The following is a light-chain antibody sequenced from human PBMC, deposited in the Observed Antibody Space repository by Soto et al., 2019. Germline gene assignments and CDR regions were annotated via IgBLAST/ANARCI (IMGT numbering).Light chain of an antibody. CDR2: DAS. CDR1: QSVSRY. J-gene: IGKJ1*01. CDR3: QQRSSWPVT. V-gene: IGKV3-11*01. Sequence: EIVLTQSQVTLPLSPGERATLSCRASQSVSRYFAGYQQKPGQAPRLLIYDASNRATGVPARFRGSGSGTDFTLTISSLEPEDFAVYYCQQRSSWPVTFGQGTKVEI.